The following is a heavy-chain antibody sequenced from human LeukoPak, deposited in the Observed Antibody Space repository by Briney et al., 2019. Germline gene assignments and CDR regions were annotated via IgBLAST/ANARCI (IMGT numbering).Heavy chain of an antibody. CDR3: ARLHLSFGGTMDYYYMDV. D-gene: IGHD1-7*01. Sequence: SETLSLTCAVYGGSFSGYYWTWIRQPPGKGLEWIGEINHSGSSKYNSSLKSRVTISVDTSKNQFSLKVTSVTAADTAVYYCARLHLSFGGTMDYYYMDVWGKGTTVTVSS. V-gene: IGHV4-34*01. CDR2: INHSGSS. CDR1: GGSFSGYY. J-gene: IGHJ6*03.